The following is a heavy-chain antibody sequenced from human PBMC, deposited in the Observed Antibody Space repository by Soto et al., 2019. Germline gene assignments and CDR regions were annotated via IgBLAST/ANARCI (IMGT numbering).Heavy chain of an antibody. V-gene: IGHV5-10-1*01. J-gene: IGHJ6*02. CDR3: ARIADLDSSSLTRLPYFFSGMGD. CDR2: IDPSDSYT. D-gene: IGHD6-6*01. Sequence: GESLKISCKGSGYSFTSYWISWVRQMPGKGLEWMGRIDPSDSYTNYSPSFQGHVTISADKSISTAYLQWRSLQASDTAMYYCARIADLDSSSLTRLPYFFSGMGDGCQETTVTVSS. CDR1: GYSFTSYW.